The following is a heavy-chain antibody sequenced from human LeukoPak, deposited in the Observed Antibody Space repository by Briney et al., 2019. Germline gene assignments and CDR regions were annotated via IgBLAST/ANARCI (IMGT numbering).Heavy chain of an antibody. CDR1: GYSFIDYD. J-gene: IGHJ5*02. D-gene: IGHD3-10*01. V-gene: IGHV1-8*01. CDR2: INPNTGHT. CDR3: TRGLLMADSWFDP. Sequence: ASVTVSCTTFGYSFIDYDIHWMRQAAGQGLEWMGYINPNTGHTRSAQTFQGRVTMTRNTSTSTALMELSSLRSEDTAVYYCTRGLLMADSWFDPWGQGTLVTVSS.